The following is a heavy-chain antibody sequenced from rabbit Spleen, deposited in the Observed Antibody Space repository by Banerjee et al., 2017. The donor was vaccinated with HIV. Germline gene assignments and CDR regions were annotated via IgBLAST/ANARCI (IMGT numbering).Heavy chain of an antibody. CDR3: ARGIYVGDVDSGYTTYFNL. J-gene: IGHJ4*01. D-gene: IGHD1-1*01. V-gene: IGHV1S45*01. CDR1: GFPFNNNYV. Sequence: QEQLEESGGGLVKPEGSLTLTCKASGFPFNNNYVMRWVRQAPGKGLEWIATIYINPGRSYYATWVNGRFTISRTSSTTVTLQMTNLTAADTATYFCARGIYVGDVDSGYTTYFNLWGPGTLVTVS. CDR2: IYINPGRS.